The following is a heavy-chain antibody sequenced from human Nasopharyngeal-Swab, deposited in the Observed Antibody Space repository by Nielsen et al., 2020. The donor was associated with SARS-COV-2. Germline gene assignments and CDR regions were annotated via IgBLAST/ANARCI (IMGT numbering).Heavy chain of an antibody. D-gene: IGHD6-19*01. V-gene: IGHV4-38-2*02. CDR3: ARGGYSSGWVVY. CDR2: IYHSGST. Sequence: SETLSLTCTVSGSSISSGYYWGWIRQPPGKGLEWIGSIYHSGSTYYNPSLKSPVTISVDTSKNQFSLKLSSVTAADTAVYYCARGGYSSGWVVYWGQGTLVTVSS. CDR1: GSSISSGYY. J-gene: IGHJ4*02.